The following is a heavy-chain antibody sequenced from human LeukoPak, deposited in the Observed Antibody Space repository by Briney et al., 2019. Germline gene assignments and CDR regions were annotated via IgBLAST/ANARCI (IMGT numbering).Heavy chain of an antibody. Sequence: PGGSLRLSCAASGFTFSSYAMSWVRQAPGKGLEWVPAISGSGGSTYYADSVKGRFTISRDNSKSTLYLQMNSLRAEDTAVYYCAKDPGYSSSWSKVWGQGTLVTVSS. CDR3: AKDPGYSSSWSKV. V-gene: IGHV3-23*01. J-gene: IGHJ4*02. CDR1: GFTFSSYA. CDR2: ISGSGGST. D-gene: IGHD6-13*01.